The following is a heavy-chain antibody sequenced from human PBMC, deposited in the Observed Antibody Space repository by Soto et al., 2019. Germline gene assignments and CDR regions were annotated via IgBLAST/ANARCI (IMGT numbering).Heavy chain of an antibody. CDR1: GDSISSGGFS. J-gene: IGHJ4*02. CDR3: ARHEGDILTGLKP. Sequence: SETLSLTCAVSGDSISSGGFSWTWIRQPPGGGLEWIGNIYHSGSTSYNPSLTSRVTISIDRSKNLFSLTVSSVTAADTAVYYCARHEGDILTGLKPWGQGTLVTVSS. V-gene: IGHV4-30-2*03. D-gene: IGHD3-9*01. CDR2: IYHSGST.